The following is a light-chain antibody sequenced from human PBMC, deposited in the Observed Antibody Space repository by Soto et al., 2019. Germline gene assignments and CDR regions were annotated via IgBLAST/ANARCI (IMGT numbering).Light chain of an antibody. CDR3: QQRSNWPPIT. Sequence: ETVLTQSPATLSLSPGERATVSCRVSQSISSYLAWYQQKPGQAPRLLIYDASNRATGIPARFSGSGSGTDFTLTISSLEPEDFAVYYCQQRSNWPPITFGQGTRLEIK. CDR2: DAS. V-gene: IGKV3-11*01. J-gene: IGKJ5*01. CDR1: QSISSY.